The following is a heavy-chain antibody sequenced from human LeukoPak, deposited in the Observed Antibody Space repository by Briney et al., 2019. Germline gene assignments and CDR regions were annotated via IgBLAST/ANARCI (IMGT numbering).Heavy chain of an antibody. CDR3: AKDGRRYCSGGSCYSDDY. CDR1: GFTVSNNY. D-gene: IGHD2-15*01. CDR2: LYTGGTT. J-gene: IGHJ4*02. Sequence: GGSLRLSCAASGFTVSNNYMTWVRQAPGKGLEWVSVLYTGGTTYYADSVKGRFTISRDNSKNTVYLQMNSLRAEDTAVYYCAKDGRRYCSGGSCYSDDYWGQGTLVTVSS. V-gene: IGHV3-66*01.